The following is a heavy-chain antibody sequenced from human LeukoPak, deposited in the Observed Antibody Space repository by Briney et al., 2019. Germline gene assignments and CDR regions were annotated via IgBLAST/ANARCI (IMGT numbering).Heavy chain of an antibody. J-gene: IGHJ4*02. D-gene: IGHD6-6*01. CDR2: INPSDGST. Sequence: ASVKVSCKASGYTFTSYYMHWVRQAPGQGLEWMGIINPSDGSTTYAQKFQGRVTMTRDTSTSTVYMELSSLRSEDTAAYYCARDRAREADYFDYWGQGTLVTVSS. V-gene: IGHV1-46*01. CDR3: ARDRAREADYFDY. CDR1: GYTFTSYY.